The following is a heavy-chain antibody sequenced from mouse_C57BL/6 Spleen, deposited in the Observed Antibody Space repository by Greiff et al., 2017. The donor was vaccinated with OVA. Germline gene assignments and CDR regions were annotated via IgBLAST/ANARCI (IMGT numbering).Heavy chain of an antibody. J-gene: IGHJ4*01. D-gene: IGHD4-1*02. CDR2: IDPETGGT. Sequence: QVQLQQSGAELVRPGASVTLSCKASGYTFTDYEMHWVKQTPVHGLEWIGAIDPETGGTAYNQKFKGKAILTADKSSSTAYMELRSLTSEDSAVYYCTRKGANWVYAMDYWGQGTSVTVSS. CDR1: GYTFTDYE. CDR3: TRKGANWVYAMDY. V-gene: IGHV1-15*01.